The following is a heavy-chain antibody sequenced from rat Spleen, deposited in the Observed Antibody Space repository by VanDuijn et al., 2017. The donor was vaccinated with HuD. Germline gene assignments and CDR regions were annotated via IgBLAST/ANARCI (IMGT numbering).Heavy chain of an antibody. V-gene: IGHV5-7*01. CDR3: ARGRRGFGVDY. Sequence: EVKLVESGGGLVQPGRSLKLSCAASGFTFDDYGMAWVRQAPKKGLEWVATISYDGSSTNYRDSVKGRFTISRDNAKSTLYLQMDSLRSEDTATYYCARGRRGFGVDYWGQGVMVTVSS. J-gene: IGHJ2*01. D-gene: IGHD4-3*01. CDR1: GFTFDDYG. CDR2: ISYDGSST.